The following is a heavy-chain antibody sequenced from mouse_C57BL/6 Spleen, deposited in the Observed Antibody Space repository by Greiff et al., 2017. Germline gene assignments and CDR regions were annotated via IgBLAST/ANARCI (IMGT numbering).Heavy chain of an antibody. D-gene: IGHD1-1*01. CDR3: ARWEDYYGSSRDYAMDY. Sequence: EVKLVESGGGLVKPGGSLKLSCAASGFTFSDYGMHWVRQAPEKGLEWVAYISSGSSTIYYADTVKGRFTISRDNAKNTLFLQMTSLRSEDTAMYYCARWEDYYGSSRDYAMDYWGQGTSVTVSS. J-gene: IGHJ4*01. V-gene: IGHV5-17*01. CDR1: GFTFSDYG. CDR2: ISSGSSTI.